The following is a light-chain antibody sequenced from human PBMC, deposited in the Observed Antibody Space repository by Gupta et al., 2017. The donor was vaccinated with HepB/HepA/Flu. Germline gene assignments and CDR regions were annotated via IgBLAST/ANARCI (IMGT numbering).Light chain of an antibody. Sequence: QSALTQPASVSGSPGQSITISCTGTSSDVGNYKFVSWYQQHPGKVPKLVVYEVSKRPSGVSDRFSGSKSGNTASLTISGLQPEDEADYYCCSYTGSDVLWVFGGGTKLTVL. CDR3: CSYTGSDVLWV. CDR1: SSDVGNYKF. V-gene: IGLV2-23*02. CDR2: EVS. J-gene: IGLJ3*02.